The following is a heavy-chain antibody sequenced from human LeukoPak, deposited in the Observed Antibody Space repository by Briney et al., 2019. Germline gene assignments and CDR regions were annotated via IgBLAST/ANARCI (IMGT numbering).Heavy chain of an antibody. CDR1: GYTFTGYY. CDR2: INPNSGGT. CDR3: ASTDWITMVRGVNFDY. D-gene: IGHD3-10*01. V-gene: IGHV1-2*02. J-gene: IGHJ4*02. Sequence: ASVKVSFKASGYTFTGYYMHWVRQAPGQGLEWMGWINPNSGGTNYAQKFQGRVTMTRDTSISTAYMELSRLRSDDTAVYYCASTDWITMVRGVNFDYWGQGTLVTVSS.